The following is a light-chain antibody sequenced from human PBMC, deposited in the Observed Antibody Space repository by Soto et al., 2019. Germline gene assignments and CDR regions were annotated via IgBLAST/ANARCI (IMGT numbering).Light chain of an antibody. CDR1: RSVGSD. V-gene: IGKV3-15*01. CDR3: QQYSDWPPLT. Sequence: ELVMTQSPATLSVSPGERATLSCRASRSVGSDLAWYQQQPGQAPRLLIYRVSTRATGVPARFSGSGSGTDFTLTISSLQSEDFEVYYGQQYSDWPPLTFGGGTKVEIK. CDR2: RVS. J-gene: IGKJ4*01.